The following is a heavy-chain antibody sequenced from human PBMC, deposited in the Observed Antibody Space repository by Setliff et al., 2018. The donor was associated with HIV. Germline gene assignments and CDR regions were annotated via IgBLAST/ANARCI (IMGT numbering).Heavy chain of an antibody. Sequence: PSETLSLTCTVSGGSISSSSYYWGWIRQPPGKGLEWIGNIYYSGSTYYNPSLKSRVTISVDTSKNQFSLKLSTVTAADTAVYYCSRLTPPPQPQRWYEKGGDYWGQGTLVTVSS. CDR2: IYYSGST. J-gene: IGHJ4*02. V-gene: IGHV4-39*01. CDR3: SRLTPPPQPQRWYEKGGDY. CDR1: GGSISSSSYY. D-gene: IGHD5-18*01.